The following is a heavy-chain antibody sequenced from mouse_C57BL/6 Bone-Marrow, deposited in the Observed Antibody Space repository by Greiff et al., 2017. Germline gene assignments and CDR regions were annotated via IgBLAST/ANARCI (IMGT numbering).Heavy chain of an antibody. D-gene: IGHD1-1*01. V-gene: IGHV1-18*01. CDR2: INPNNGGT. Sequence: EVKLQQSGPELVKPGASVKIPCKASGYTFTDYNMDWVKQSHGKSLEWIGDINPNNGGTIYNQKFKGKATLTVDKSSSTAYMELRSRTSEDTAVYYCAREGGSKYFDYWGQGTTLTVSS. CDR1: GYTFTDYN. CDR3: AREGGSKYFDY. J-gene: IGHJ2*01.